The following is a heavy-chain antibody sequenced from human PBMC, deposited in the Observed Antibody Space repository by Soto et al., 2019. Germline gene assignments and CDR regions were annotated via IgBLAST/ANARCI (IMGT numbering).Heavy chain of an antibody. V-gene: IGHV4-59*01. CDR2: IYYSGST. J-gene: IGHJ4*02. D-gene: IGHD3-22*01. CDR1: GDSSSTYY. CDR3: ARGRQYYDRSGYYHYYFDY. Sequence: SETLSLTCTISGDSSSTYYWSWIRQPPGKGLEYIGCIYYSGSTNYNPSLKSRVTISVDTSKNQFSLKLSSVTAADTAVYYCARGRQYYDRSGYYHYYFDYWGQGTLVTVSS.